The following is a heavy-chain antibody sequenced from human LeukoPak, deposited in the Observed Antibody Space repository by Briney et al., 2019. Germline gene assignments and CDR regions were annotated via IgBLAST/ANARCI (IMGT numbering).Heavy chain of an antibody. J-gene: IGHJ5*02. CDR2: IYYSGST. V-gene: IGHV4-39*07. Sequence: SETLSLTCTVSGGSISSSSYYWGWLRQPPGTGLEWIGSIYYSGSTYYNPSLKSRVTIPVDTSKNQFSLKLSSVTAADTAVYYCARESVGPNWFDPWGQGTLVTVSS. CDR3: ARESVGPNWFDP. D-gene: IGHD3-10*01. CDR1: GGSISSSSYY.